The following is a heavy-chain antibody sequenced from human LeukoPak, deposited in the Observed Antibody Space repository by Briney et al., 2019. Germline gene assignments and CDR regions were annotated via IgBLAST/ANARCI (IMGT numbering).Heavy chain of an antibody. CDR2: ISYSGST. D-gene: IGHD6-13*01. Sequence: SFSSYGMHWVRQAPGKGLEWIGSISYSGSTYDNPSLKSRVTISVDTSKNQFSLKLTSVTASESAVYYCARSKIGPAGPHYFDYWGQGTLVTVSS. CDR3: ARSKIGPAGPHYFDY. J-gene: IGHJ4*02. V-gene: IGHV4-39*01. CDR1: SFSSYG.